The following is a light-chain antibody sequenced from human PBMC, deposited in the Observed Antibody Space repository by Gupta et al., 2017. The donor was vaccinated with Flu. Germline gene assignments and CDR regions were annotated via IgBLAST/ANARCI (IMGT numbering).Light chain of an antibody. J-gene: IGKJ1*01. CDR2: GAS. Sequence: ETVLPHSPGTLSLSPGERATLSCRASQSVSSNYLAWYQQKPGQAPRLLIYGASRRATGIPDTFSGSGSEADFTLTISRLEPEDFAVYYCQQYGSSPWTFGQGTKVETK. V-gene: IGKV3-20*01. CDR3: QQYGSSPWT. CDR1: QSVSSNY.